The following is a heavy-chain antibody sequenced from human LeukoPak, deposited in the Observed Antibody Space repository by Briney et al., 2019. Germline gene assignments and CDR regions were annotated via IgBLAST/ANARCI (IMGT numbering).Heavy chain of an antibody. V-gene: IGHV4-59*12. CDR3: ARVDFWSGTNTLDY. J-gene: IGHJ4*02. D-gene: IGHD3-3*01. Sequence: SETLSLTCTVSGGSLSSYYWSWIRQPPGKGLEWIGYIYYSGSTNYNPSLKSRVTISVDTSKNQFSLKLRSVTAADTAVYYCARVDFWSGTNTLDYWGQGTLVTVSS. CDR1: GGSLSSYY. CDR2: IYYSGST.